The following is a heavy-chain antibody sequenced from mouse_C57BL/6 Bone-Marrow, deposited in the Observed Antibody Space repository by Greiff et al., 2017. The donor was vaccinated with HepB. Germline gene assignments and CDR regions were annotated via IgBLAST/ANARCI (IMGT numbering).Heavy chain of an antibody. Sequence: EVQGVESGGGLVKPGGSLKLSCAASGFTFRSYAMSWVRQTPEKRLEWVATISDGGSYTYYPDNVKGRFTISRDNAKNNLYLQMSHLKSEDTARYCCTRRKIYFDFWGPGTTLTVSS. CDR3: TRRKIYFDF. CDR2: ISDGGSYT. J-gene: IGHJ2*01. V-gene: IGHV5-4*03. CDR1: GFTFRSYA.